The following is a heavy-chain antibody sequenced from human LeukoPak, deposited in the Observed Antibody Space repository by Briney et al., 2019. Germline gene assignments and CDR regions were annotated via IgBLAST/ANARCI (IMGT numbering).Heavy chain of an antibody. V-gene: IGHV3-48*03. CDR3: VSDLCASGYNAPAFDM. CDR2: ISSSGSTI. D-gene: IGHD5-24*01. CDR1: GFTFSSYE. Sequence: GGSLRLSCAASGFTFSSYEMNWVRQAPGKGLEGVSYISSSGSTIYYADSVKGRFTISRNNAKNSLYLQMNSLRAEDTAVYYCVSDLCASGYNAPAFDMGGQGTMVTVSS. J-gene: IGHJ3*02.